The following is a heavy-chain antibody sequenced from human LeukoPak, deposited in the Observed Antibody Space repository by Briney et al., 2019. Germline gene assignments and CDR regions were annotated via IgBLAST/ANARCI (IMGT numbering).Heavy chain of an antibody. CDR1: GYTFTIYG. D-gene: IGHD3-22*01. Sequence: GASVRVSSTASGYTFTIYGISWVRQAPGEGLGWRGWISAYNGHTIYTQTLQGRVTMTTDTSTSTAHMELRSLRSDDTAVYYCARGLPPRRNYDSSGYYSYYFDFWGQGTLVTVSS. CDR2: ISAYNGHT. V-gene: IGHV1-18*01. J-gene: IGHJ4*02. CDR3: ARGLPPRRNYDSSGYYSYYFDF.